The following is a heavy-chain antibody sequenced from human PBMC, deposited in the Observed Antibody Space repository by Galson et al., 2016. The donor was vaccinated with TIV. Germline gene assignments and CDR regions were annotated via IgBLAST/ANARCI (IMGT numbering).Heavy chain of an antibody. CDR1: GGSISGYI. V-gene: IGHV4-59*08. D-gene: IGHD2-2*01. Sequence: ETLSLTCTVSGGSISGYIWSWLRQPPGKGLEWSGYIHYTGNTNHNPSLQTPVTISVDTSKTQFSLKLTSVTASDTAVYYCARLNSFSGVGPYFVSWGPGTLVTVSS. J-gene: IGHJ4*02. CDR3: ARLNSFSGVGPYFVS. CDR2: IHYTGNT.